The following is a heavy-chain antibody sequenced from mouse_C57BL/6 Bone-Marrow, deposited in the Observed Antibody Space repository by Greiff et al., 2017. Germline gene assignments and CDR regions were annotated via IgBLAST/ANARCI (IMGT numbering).Heavy chain of an antibody. D-gene: IGHD2-5*01. Sequence: VQLQQSDAELVKPGASVKISCKVSGYTFTAHTIHWMKQRPEQGLEWIGYFYPRDGSTKYNEKFKGKATLTADKSSSPAYMQLNSLTSEYSSVYFCATSCYMNYFAYWGQGTLGTVSA. V-gene: IGHV1-78*01. CDR1: GYTFTAHT. CDR2: FYPRDGST. CDR3: ATSCYMNYFAY. J-gene: IGHJ3*01.